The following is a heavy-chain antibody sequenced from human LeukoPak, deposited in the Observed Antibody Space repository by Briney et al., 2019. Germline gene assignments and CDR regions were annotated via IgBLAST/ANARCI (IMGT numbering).Heavy chain of an antibody. D-gene: IGHD1-1*01. CDR1: GYTFTGYY. CDR2: INPNSGGT. V-gene: IGHV1-2*02. CDR3: ARVRGTTSAGHLDY. Sequence: ASVKVSCKASGYTFTGYYVHWVGQAPGQGLEWMGWINPNSGGTNYAQKFQGRVTMTRDTSISTYYMDLGRLRYDDTAMYFCARVRGTTSAGHLDYWGQGTLVTISS. J-gene: IGHJ4*02.